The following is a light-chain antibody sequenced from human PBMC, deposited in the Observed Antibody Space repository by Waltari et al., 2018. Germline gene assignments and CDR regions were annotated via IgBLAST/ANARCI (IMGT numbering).Light chain of an antibody. CDR3: CSYAGSSTFVV. CDR1: SSDIGSYNL. V-gene: IGLV2-23*02. J-gene: IGLJ2*01. CDR2: EVN. Sequence: QSALTQPASVSGSPGQSITISCTGTSSDIGSYNLVSWYQQHPGKAPKIIIYEVNQRPSGVSTRFSASQSGNAASLTISGLQAEDDADYYCCSYAGSSTFVVFGGGTKLTVL.